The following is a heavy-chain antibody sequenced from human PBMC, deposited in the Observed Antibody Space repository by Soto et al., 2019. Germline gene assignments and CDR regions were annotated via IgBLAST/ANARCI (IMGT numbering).Heavy chain of an antibody. Sequence: QVQLQESGPGLVKPSETLSLTCTVSGGSISSYYWSWIRQPPGKGLEWIGYIYYSGSTNYNPSLKSRVTISVDTSKNQFSLKLSSVTAADTAVYYCARERVGYGRNWFDPWGQGTLVTVSS. CDR2: IYYSGST. D-gene: IGHD5-12*01. J-gene: IGHJ5*02. CDR3: ARERVGYGRNWFDP. V-gene: IGHV4-59*01. CDR1: GGSISSYY.